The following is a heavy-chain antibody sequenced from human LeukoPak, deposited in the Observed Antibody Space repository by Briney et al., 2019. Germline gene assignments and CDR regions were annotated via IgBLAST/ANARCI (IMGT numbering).Heavy chain of an antibody. D-gene: IGHD5-18*01. V-gene: IGHV3-48*03. J-gene: IGHJ4*02. CDR2: ISSSGSTI. CDR3: ARSGYSYGQNYDY. CDR1: GFTFSSYE. Sequence: AGGSLRLSCAASGFTFSSYEMNWVRQAPGKGLEWVSYISSSGSTIYYADSVKGRFTISRDNAKNSLYLQMNSLRAEDTAVYYCARSGYSYGQNYDYWGQGTLVTVSS.